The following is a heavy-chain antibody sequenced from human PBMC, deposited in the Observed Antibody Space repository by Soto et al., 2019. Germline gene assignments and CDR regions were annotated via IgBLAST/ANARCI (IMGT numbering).Heavy chain of an antibody. V-gene: IGHV1-8*01. Sequence: QVQLVQSGAEVKKPGASVKVSCKASGYTFTSYDINWVRQATGQVLEWMGWMNTNSGNTGYAQKFQGRVTMTRNTSISTAYMELSRLRSEDTAVYYCARLAVAGDYYYYYYMDVWGKGTTVTVSS. D-gene: IGHD6-19*01. CDR1: GYTFTSYD. CDR2: MNTNSGNT. CDR3: ARLAVAGDYYYYYYMDV. J-gene: IGHJ6*03.